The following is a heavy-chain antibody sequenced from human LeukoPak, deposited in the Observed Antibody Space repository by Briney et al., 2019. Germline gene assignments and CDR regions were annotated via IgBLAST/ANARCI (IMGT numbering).Heavy chain of an antibody. CDR3: ARGYYGSGSYSGGGGYNWFDP. CDR1: GYTFTSYD. Sequence: ASVKVSCKASGYTFTSYDINWVRQATGQGLEWMGWMNPNSGNTGYAQKFQGRVTITRNTSISTAYMELSSLRSEDTAVYYCARGYYGSGSYSGGGGYNWFDPWGQGTLVTVSS. J-gene: IGHJ5*02. V-gene: IGHV1-8*03. CDR2: MNPNSGNT. D-gene: IGHD3-10*01.